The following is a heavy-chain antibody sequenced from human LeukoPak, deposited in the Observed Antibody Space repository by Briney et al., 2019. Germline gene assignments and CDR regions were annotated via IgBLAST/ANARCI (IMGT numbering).Heavy chain of an antibody. CDR1: GFTFSSYG. CDR2: IWYDGSSK. V-gene: IGHV3-33*06. Sequence: GGSLRLSCAASGFTFSSYGMHWVRQAPGKGLEWVAVIWYDGSSKYYADSATGRFTISRDNSKNTLYLQMNSLRAEDTAVYYCAKDGKGGYSGYRYYFDYWGQGTLVTVSS. J-gene: IGHJ4*02. D-gene: IGHD5-12*01. CDR3: AKDGKGGYSGYRYYFDY.